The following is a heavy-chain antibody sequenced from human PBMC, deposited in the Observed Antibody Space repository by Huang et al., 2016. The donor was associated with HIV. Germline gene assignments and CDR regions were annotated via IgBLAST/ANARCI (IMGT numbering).Heavy chain of an antibody. Sequence: QVQLVQSGAEMKKPGSSVKVSCTAPGGTFSSYGISWVRQAPGQGLEWMGGSLPFLRRTDYAQKVQGRRTITADEATSTAYMELSSLRSQDSAIYFCARGVFDGVWSGDLLPHFYYMDVWGKGTTVTVSS. J-gene: IGHJ6*03. CDR2: SLPFLRRT. D-gene: IGHD3-10*01. CDR3: ARGVFDGVWSGDLLPHFYYMDV. V-gene: IGHV1-69*13. CDR1: GGTFSSYG.